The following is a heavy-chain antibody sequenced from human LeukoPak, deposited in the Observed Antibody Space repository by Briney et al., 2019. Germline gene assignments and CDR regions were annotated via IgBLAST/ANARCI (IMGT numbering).Heavy chain of an antibody. CDR1: GFTVSSNY. D-gene: IGHD5-18*01. J-gene: IGHJ4*02. CDR3: ARDQATAMLDY. Sequence: GGSLRLSCAASGFTVSSNYMSWVRQAPRKGLEWVSVIYSGGSTYYADSVKGRFTISRDNSKNTLYLQMNSLRAEDTAVYYCARDQATAMLDYWRQGTLVTVSS. CDR2: IYSGGST. V-gene: IGHV3-66*01.